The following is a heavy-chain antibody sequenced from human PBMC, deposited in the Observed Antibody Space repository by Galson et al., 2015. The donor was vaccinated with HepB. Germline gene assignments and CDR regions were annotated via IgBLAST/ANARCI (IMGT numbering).Heavy chain of an antibody. CDR3: AHTLQNYYDSSGYYRLQYYYYMDV. CDR1: GFSLSTSGVG. CDR2: IYWDDDK. Sequence: PALVKPTQTLTLPCTFSGFSLSTSGVGVGWIRQPPGKALEWLALIYWDDDKRYSPSLKSRLTITKDTSKNQVVLTMTNMDPVDTATYYCAHTLQNYYDSSGYYRLQYYYYMDVWGKGTTVTVSS. D-gene: IGHD3-22*01. V-gene: IGHV2-5*02. J-gene: IGHJ6*03.